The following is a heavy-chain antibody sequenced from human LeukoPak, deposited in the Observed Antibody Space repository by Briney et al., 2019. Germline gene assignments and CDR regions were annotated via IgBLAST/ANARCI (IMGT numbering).Heavy chain of an antibody. Sequence: PGESLKIPCKASGYSFIHYWIGWVRQMPGKGLEWMGFIYPGDSDTRYSPSFQGQVTISADKSITTAYLQWSSLKASDTAIYYCARLGRFGELLSWFDPWGQGTLVTVSS. V-gene: IGHV5-51*01. CDR2: IYPGDSDT. CDR1: GYSFIHYW. J-gene: IGHJ5*02. D-gene: IGHD3-10*01. CDR3: ARLGRFGELLSWFDP.